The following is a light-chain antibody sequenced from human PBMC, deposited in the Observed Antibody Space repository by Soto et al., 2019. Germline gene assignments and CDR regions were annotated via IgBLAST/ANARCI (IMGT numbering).Light chain of an antibody. CDR2: YDS. V-gene: IGLV3-21*01. Sequence: SYELTQPPSVSVAPGKTARITCGGNNIGSKSVHWYQQKPGQAPVLVIYYDSDRPSGIPERLSGSNSGNTATMTIGRVEAGDEVDYYSQVRESSSDHPGVFGTGTKVTV. J-gene: IGLJ1*01. CDR1: NIGSKS. CDR3: QVRESSSDHPGV.